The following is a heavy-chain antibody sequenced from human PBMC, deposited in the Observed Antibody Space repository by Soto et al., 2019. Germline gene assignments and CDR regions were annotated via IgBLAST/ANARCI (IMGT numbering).Heavy chain of an antibody. CDR3: ARDAEYSYGSAYYYYGMDV. CDR1: GFTFSSYG. D-gene: IGHD5-18*01. V-gene: IGHV3-30*03. Sequence: GGSLRLSCAASGFTFSSYGMHWVRQAPGKGLEWVAVISYDGSNKYYADSVKGRFTISRDNSKNTLYLQMNSLRAEDTAVYYCARDAEYSYGSAYYYYGMDVWGQGTTVTVSS. CDR2: ISYDGSNK. J-gene: IGHJ6*02.